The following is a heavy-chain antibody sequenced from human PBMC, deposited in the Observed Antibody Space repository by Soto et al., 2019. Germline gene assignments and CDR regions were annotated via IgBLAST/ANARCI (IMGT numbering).Heavy chain of an antibody. Sequence: QVQLQESGPGLVKPSETLSLTCTVSGGSISSYYWSWIRQPPGKGLEWIGYIYYSGSTNYNPSLKSRVTISVDTSKNQFSLRLSSVTAADTAVYYCARIYGDQFDYWGQGTLVTVSS. CDR2: IYYSGST. CDR1: GGSISSYY. J-gene: IGHJ4*02. CDR3: ARIYGDQFDY. D-gene: IGHD4-17*01. V-gene: IGHV4-59*01.